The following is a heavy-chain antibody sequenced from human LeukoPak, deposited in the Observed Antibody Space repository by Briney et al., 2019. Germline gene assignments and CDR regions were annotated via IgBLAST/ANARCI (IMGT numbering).Heavy chain of an antibody. CDR2: IDPSDSYT. V-gene: IGHV5-10-1*01. CDR1: X. J-gene: IGHJ6*02. Sequence: XXXXVRQMPGKGLEWMGRIDPSDSYTNYSPSFQGHVTISADKSISTAYLQWSSLKASDTAMYYCGSGSGDVWGQGTTVTVSS. CDR3: GSGSGDV. D-gene: IGHD3-22*01.